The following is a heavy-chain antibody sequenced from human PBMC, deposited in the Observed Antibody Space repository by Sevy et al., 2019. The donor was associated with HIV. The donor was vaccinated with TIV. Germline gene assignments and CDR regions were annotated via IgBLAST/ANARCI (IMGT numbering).Heavy chain of an antibody. Sequence: SGPTLVNPTQTLTLTCTFSGFSLSTSGVGVGWIRQPPGKALEWLALIYWNDDKRYSPSLKSRLTITKDNSKNQVVLTMTNMDPVDTATYYCAHEKGYCTNGVCYTTLDPWGQGTLVTVSS. CDR1: GFSLSTSGVG. CDR3: AHEKGYCTNGVCYTTLDP. CDR2: IYWNDDK. D-gene: IGHD2-8*01. J-gene: IGHJ5*02. V-gene: IGHV2-5*01.